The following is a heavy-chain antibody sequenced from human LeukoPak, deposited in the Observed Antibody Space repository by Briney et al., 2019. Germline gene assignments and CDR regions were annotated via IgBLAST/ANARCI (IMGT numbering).Heavy chain of an antibody. CDR2: ISYDGSNK. Sequence: GGSLRLSCAASGFTFSSYAMHWVRQAPGKGLEWVAVISYDGSNKYYADSVKGRFTISRDNSKSTLYLQMNSLRAEDTAVYYCARETYYDSSGYYAQVGYFDYWGQGTLVTVSS. V-gene: IGHV3-30*04. CDR3: ARETYYDSSGYYAQVGYFDY. D-gene: IGHD3-22*01. J-gene: IGHJ4*02. CDR1: GFTFSSYA.